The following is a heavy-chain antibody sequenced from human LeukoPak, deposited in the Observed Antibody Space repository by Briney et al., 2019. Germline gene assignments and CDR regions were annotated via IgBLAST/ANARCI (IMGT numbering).Heavy chain of an antibody. D-gene: IGHD3-10*01. J-gene: IGHJ4*02. CDR1: GYTFTSYG. Sequence: ASVKVSCKASGYTFTSYGISWVRQAPGQGLEWMGWISAYNGNTNYAQKLQGRVTMTTDTSTSTAYMELRSLRSDDTAVYYCAREGVYYGSGSNYFDYWGQGTLVTVSS. CDR3: AREGVYYGSGSNYFDY. V-gene: IGHV1-18*01. CDR2: ISAYNGNT.